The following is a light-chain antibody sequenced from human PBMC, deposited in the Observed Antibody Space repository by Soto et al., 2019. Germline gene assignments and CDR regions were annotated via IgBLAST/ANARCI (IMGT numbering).Light chain of an antibody. CDR2: LGS. CDR3: MQALQTPPWT. Sequence: VMTQSPLSLPVTPGESASISCRSSQSLLHANGYNYLDWYLQKPGQSPQVLIYLGSNRASGVPDRFSGSGSGTDFTLKISRVEAEDVGVYYCMQALQTPPWTFGQGTKVEIK. V-gene: IGKV2-28*01. J-gene: IGKJ1*01. CDR1: QSLLHANGYNY.